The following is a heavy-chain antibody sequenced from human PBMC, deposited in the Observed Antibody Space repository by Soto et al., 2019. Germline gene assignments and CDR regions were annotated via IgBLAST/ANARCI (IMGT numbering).Heavy chain of an antibody. CDR1: GASLTSGDYY. D-gene: IGHD3-22*01. V-gene: IGHV4-31*03. CDR3: ARGLGYDSNGRFLAAFDI. Sequence: QVQLQESGPGLAKPSQTVSLTCTVSGASLTSGDYYWTLIRQVPGKDLEWIGYIFHTGTTFYTPSLKSRVLMSIDTSDNYFSLNLNSVTAADTAVYYCARGLGYDSNGRFLAAFDIWGHGTLVTVSA. J-gene: IGHJ3*02. CDR2: IFHTGTT.